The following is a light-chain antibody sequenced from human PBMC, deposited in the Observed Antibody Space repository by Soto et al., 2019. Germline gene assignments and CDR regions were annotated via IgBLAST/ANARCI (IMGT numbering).Light chain of an antibody. CDR2: GAS. J-gene: IGKJ5*01. CDR3: QQYGSSPRT. Sequence: EIVLTQSPATLSVSPVERATLSCSASQSVSSSYLAWYQQKLGRAPRLLISGASTRATGIPDRFSGSGSETDFTLTIARLEPEDFAVYYCQQYGSSPRTFGQGTRLEI. V-gene: IGKV3-20*01. CDR1: QSVSSSY.